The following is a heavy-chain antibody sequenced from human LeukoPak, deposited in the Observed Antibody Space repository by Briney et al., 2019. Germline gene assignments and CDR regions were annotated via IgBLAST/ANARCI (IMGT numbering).Heavy chain of an antibody. CDR1: GFTFSSYG. V-gene: IGHV3-30*02. D-gene: IGHD3-22*01. CDR2: IRYDGSNK. Sequence: GGSLRLSCAASGFTFSSYGMHWVRQAPGKGLEWVAFIRYDGSNKYYADSVKGRFTISRDNSKNTLYLQMNSLRAEDTAVYYCAKDHEYYYDSSGYYDYWGQGTLVTVSS. J-gene: IGHJ4*02. CDR3: AKDHEYYYDSSGYYDY.